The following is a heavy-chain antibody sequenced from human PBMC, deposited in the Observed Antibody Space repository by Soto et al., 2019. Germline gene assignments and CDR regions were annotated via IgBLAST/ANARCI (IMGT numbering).Heavy chain of an antibody. CDR1: GGTFSSYA. CDR2: IIPIFGTA. D-gene: IGHD2-21*02. CDR3: ANTQRGSDGLANFDY. Sequence: QVQLVQSGAEVKKPGSAVKVSCKASGGTFSSYAISWGRQAPGQGLEWMGGIIPIFGTANYAQKFQGRVTITADESTSTAYMELSSLRSEDTAVYYCANTQRGSDGLANFDYWGQGTLVTVSS. J-gene: IGHJ4*02. V-gene: IGHV1-69*12.